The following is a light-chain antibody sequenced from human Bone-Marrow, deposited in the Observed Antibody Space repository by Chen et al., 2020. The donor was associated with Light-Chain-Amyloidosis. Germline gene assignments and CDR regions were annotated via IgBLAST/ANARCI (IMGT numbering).Light chain of an antibody. V-gene: IGLV3-25*03. CDR1: DLPTKY. CDR2: RDT. J-gene: IGLJ2*01. CDR3: QSADSSGTYEVI. Sequence: SYELTQPPSVSVSPGQTARITCSGDDLPTKYAYWYQQKPGQAPVLVIHRDTERTSGISVRFAGSSSGTTSTLTIRRVQAEDEADYHCQSADSSGTYEVIFGGGTKLTVL.